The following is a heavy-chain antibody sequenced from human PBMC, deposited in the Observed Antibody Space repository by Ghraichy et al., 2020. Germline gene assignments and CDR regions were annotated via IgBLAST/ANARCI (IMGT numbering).Heavy chain of an antibody. Sequence: GGSLRLSCAASGFTFRNYAMNWVRQAPGKGLEWVSASRGSGANTYYADSVKGRFTVSRDNSKNTLYLQMNSLRAEDTAVYYCARDNNSPDCNGGKCYSNYYYYDRDFWGHGTTVTVSS. CDR2: SRGSGANT. D-gene: IGHD2-15*01. CDR3: ARDNNSPDCNGGKCYSNYYYYDRDF. J-gene: IGHJ6*02. CDR1: GFTFRNYA. V-gene: IGHV3-23*01.